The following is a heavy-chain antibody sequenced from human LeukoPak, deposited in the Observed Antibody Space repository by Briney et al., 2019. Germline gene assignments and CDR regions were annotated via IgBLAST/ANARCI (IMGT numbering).Heavy chain of an antibody. D-gene: IGHD2-15*01. V-gene: IGHV3-30*18. CDR3: AKELVTATRKVSYEFDY. J-gene: IGHJ4*02. Sequence: PGGSLRLSCAASGFTFSSYGMHWVRQALGKGLEWVAVISYDGSNKYYADSVKGRFTISRDNSKNTLYLQMNSLRAEDTAVYYCAKELVTATRKVSYEFDYWGQGTLVTVSS. CDR2: ISYDGSNK. CDR1: GFTFSSYG.